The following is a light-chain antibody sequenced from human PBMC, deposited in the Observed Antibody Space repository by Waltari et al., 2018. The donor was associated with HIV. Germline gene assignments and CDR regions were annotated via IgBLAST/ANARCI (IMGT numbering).Light chain of an antibody. Sequence: QSALTQTASVSGSPGQSITISCTRTSSDVAGYDHVSWYQQHPGKAPKLVIYEVYNRPSGISHRFSGSKSGNTASLTISGLQAEDEADYFCSSYTSSNTLVFGGGTKVTVL. J-gene: IGLJ2*01. CDR1: SSDVAGYDH. CDR2: EVY. V-gene: IGLV2-14*01. CDR3: SSYTSSNTLV.